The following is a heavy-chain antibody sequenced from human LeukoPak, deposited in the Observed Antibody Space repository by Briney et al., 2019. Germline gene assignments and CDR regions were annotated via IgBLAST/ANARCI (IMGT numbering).Heavy chain of an antibody. CDR3: AKCYYHDSSGYCPFDY. V-gene: IGHV3-33*06. Sequence: PGRSLRLSCAASGFTFSRYGMHWVRQAPGKGLEWVAVIWYDESNKYYADSVKGRFTISRDNSKNTLYLQINSLRAEDTAVYYCAKCYYHDSSGYCPFDYWGQGTLVTVSS. CDR2: IWYDESNK. D-gene: IGHD3-22*01. CDR1: GFTFSRYG. J-gene: IGHJ4*01.